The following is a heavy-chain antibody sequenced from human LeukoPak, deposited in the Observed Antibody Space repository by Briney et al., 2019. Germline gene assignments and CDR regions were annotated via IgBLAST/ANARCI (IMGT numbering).Heavy chain of an antibody. Sequence: GGSLRLSCAASGFTFSSYSMNCVRHAPGKGLEWVSYISSSSSTIYYADSVKGRFTISRDNAKHSLYLQMNSMRAEDTAVYYCARDDDSSGYYLIPFDYWGQGTLVTVSS. J-gene: IGHJ4*02. CDR1: GFTFSSYS. V-gene: IGHV3-48*04. D-gene: IGHD3-22*01. CDR2: ISSSSSTI. CDR3: ARDDDSSGYYLIPFDY.